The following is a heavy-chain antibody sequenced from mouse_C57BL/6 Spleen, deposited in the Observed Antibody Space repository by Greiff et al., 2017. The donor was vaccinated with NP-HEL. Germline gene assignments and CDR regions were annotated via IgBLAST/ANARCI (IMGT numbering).Heavy chain of an antibody. CDR3: AREGYDGYYVPYYAMDY. D-gene: IGHD2-3*01. V-gene: IGHV14-3*01. Sequence: VQLQQSVAELVRPGASVKLSCTASGFNIKNTYMHWVKQRPEQGLEWIGRIDPANGNTKYAPKFQGKATITADTSSSTAYLQLSSLTSEDTAIYYCAREGYDGYYVPYYAMDYWGQGTSVTVSS. CDR2: IDPANGNT. J-gene: IGHJ4*01. CDR1: GFNIKNTY.